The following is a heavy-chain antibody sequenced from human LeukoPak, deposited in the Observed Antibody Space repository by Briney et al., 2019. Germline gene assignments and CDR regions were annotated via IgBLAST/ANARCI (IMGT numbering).Heavy chain of an antibody. Sequence: SVKVSCKTSGGSIMNYAISWVRQAPGQGLEWMGVIIPIFGTSNYAQKFQDGVTITADKSTNTANMELSSLRSEDTAVYYCAKVAAAIPRWYFDLWGRGTLVTVSS. CDR2: IIPIFGTS. CDR3: AKVAAAIPRWYFDL. V-gene: IGHV1-69*06. CDR1: GGSIMNYA. J-gene: IGHJ2*01. D-gene: IGHD2-21*02.